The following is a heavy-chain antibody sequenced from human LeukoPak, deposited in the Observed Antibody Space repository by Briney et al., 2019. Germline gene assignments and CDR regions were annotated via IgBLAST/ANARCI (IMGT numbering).Heavy chain of an antibody. Sequence: PSETLSLTCAVYGGSFSGYYWSWIRQPPGKGLEWIGEINHSRRTHYNPSLKSRVTISVDTSKNQFSLKLSSVIAADTAVYYCARVVSQYGDYAWIVNWFDPWGQGTLVTVSS. CDR1: GGSFSGYY. J-gene: IGHJ5*02. D-gene: IGHD4-17*01. CDR2: INHSRRT. V-gene: IGHV4-34*01. CDR3: ARVVSQYGDYAWIVNWFDP.